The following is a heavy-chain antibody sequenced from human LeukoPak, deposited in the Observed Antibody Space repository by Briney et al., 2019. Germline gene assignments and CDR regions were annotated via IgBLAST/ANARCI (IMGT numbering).Heavy chain of an antibody. CDR1: GFTASDYS. CDR3: AKVRYCSGVNCYPDDN. Sequence: GGSRRLSCAESGFTASDYSMHCVRQALGKGLNCVAFIRYDGNNKYYADSVKGRFTISRDNSKNMLYLEMNSLSTEDTAVYYCAKVRYCSGVNCYPDDNWGQGALVTVSS. J-gene: IGHJ4*02. CDR2: IRYDGNNK. V-gene: IGHV3-30*02. D-gene: IGHD2-15*01.